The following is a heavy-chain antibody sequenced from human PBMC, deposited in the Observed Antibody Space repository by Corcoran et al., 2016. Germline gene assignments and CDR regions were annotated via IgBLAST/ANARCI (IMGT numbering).Heavy chain of an antibody. D-gene: IGHD6-25*01. J-gene: IGHJ3*01. Sequence: EVQLVESGGGLVQPGGSLRLSCAASGFAFSTYWMHWVRQVPGKGLMWVSRITGDGSDTTYADSVKGRFTISRDNAENTLYLQMDSLRAEDTAVYYCARGGGWSSGRFRAFGFWGQGQWSPSLQ. CDR2: ITGDGSDT. CDR1: GFAFSTYW. V-gene: IGHV3-74*03. CDR3: ARGGGWSSGRFRAFGF.